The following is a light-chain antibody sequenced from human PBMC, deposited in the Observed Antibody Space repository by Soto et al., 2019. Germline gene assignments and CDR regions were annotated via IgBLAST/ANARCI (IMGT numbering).Light chain of an antibody. CDR3: QQSYRFPWT. J-gene: IGKJ1*01. CDR1: QSISTY. CDR2: AAS. Sequence: DIQMTQSPSSLSASVGDRVTVACRASQSISTYLTWYQQKPGKAPELLIYAASNLQRGVPSRFSGSGSGTDFTLTIVSLQPGDSATYYCQQSYRFPWTLGQGTRVEI. V-gene: IGKV1-39*01.